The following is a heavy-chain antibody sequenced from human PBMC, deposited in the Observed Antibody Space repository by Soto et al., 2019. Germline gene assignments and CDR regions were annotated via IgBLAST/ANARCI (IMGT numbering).Heavy chain of an antibody. D-gene: IGHD3-10*01. CDR3: VMSYGSGYRAFDF. CDR1: GDTFNFYT. CDR2: FNPILSMS. J-gene: IGHJ4*02. V-gene: IGHV1-69*02. Sequence: QVQLVQSGSDVKKAGSSVKVSCKASGDTFNFYTINWVRQAPGLGLEWMGRFNPILSMSNYAQKFEGRVTITADKSTNTAYMELSRLRVEDTAMYYCVMSYGSGYRAFDFWGQGALVTVSS.